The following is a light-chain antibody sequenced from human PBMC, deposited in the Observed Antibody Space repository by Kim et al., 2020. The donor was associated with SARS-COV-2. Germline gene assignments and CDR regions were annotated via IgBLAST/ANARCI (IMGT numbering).Light chain of an antibody. Sequence: DIQMTQSPSSLSASIGDRVTITCQASQSISKYLNWYQQKPGKAPNLLIDDASSLQTGVPPRFSGSGSGTAFTLTISNLQPEDIATYYCQQSYNTPRTFGEGTKLEIK. CDR3: QQSYNTPRT. V-gene: IGKV1-39*01. CDR1: QSISKY. J-gene: IGKJ4*01. CDR2: DAS.